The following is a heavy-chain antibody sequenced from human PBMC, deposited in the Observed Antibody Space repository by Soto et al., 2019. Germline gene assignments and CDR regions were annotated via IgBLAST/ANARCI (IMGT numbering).Heavy chain of an antibody. CDR1: GFTFSSYG. D-gene: IGHD5-18*01. Sequence: GGSLRLSCAASGFTFSSYGMHWVRQAPGKGLEWVAVISYDGSNKYYADSVKGRFTISRDNSENTPYLQMNSLRAEDTAVYYCAKDRDTAMVFDYWGQGTLVTV. CDR3: AKDRDTAMVFDY. V-gene: IGHV3-30*18. J-gene: IGHJ4*02. CDR2: ISYDGSNK.